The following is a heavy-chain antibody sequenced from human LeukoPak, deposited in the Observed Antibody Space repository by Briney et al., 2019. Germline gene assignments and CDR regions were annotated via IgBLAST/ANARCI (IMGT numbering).Heavy chain of an antibody. V-gene: IGHV3-7*03. CDR3: AKDRTVGASYWYFDL. CDR1: GFTFSNYW. CDR2: IKQDGSEI. J-gene: IGHJ2*01. Sequence: GGSLRLSCAASGFTFSNYWMSWVRQAPGKELEWVANIKQDGSEIYYVDSVKGRFTISRDSSKNTLFLHMNTLRAEDTAIYYCAKDRTVGASYWYFDLWGRGTLVTVSS. D-gene: IGHD1-26*01.